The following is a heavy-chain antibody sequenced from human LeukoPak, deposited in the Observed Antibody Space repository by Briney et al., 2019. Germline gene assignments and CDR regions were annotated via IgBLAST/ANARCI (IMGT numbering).Heavy chain of an antibody. D-gene: IGHD5-12*01. CDR1: GYTFTGYA. V-gene: IGHV1-2*02. CDR3: AKKVRGPSHPLDF. CDR2: INPEKRDT. J-gene: IGHJ4*02. Sequence: ASVKVSCKASGYTFTGYAIHWVRQAPGQGLEWMGWINPEKRDTGYAHKFQGRVTMTSDTSISTAYMELSSLRSDDTAVYYCAKKVRGPSHPLDFWGQGTLVTVST.